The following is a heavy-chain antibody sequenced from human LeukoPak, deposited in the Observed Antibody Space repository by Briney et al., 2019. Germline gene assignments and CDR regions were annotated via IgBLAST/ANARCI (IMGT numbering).Heavy chain of an antibody. CDR2: IYYSGST. Sequence: PSETLSLTCTVSGGSVSSGSYYWSWIRQPPGKGLEWIGYIYYSGSTNYNPSLKSRVTISVDTSKNQFSLKLSSVTAADTAVYYCARVFTAAAGTTPYYYYYGMDVWGQGTTVTVSS. J-gene: IGHJ6*02. V-gene: IGHV4-61*01. CDR1: GGSVSSGSYY. D-gene: IGHD6-13*01. CDR3: ARVFTAAAGTTPYYYYYGMDV.